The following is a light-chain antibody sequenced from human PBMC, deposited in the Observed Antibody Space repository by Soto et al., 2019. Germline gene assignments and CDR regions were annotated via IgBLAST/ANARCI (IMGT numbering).Light chain of an antibody. CDR1: SSNIGAGYD. CDR2: ADN. J-gene: IGLJ2*01. V-gene: IGLV1-40*01. CDR3: QPYDTSLSGVI. Sequence: QSVLTQTPSVSGAPGQKITMSCTGSSSNIGAGYDVHWYQQVPGAAPRLLIYADNNRPSGVPDRFSASKSGTSASLVITGLQGEEGANYYCQPYDTSLSGVIFGAGTKLTVL.